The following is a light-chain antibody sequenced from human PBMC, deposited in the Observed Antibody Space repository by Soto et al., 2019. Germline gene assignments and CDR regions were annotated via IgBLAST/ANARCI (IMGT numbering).Light chain of an antibody. CDR3: QQYNIWPPYT. CDR2: GAS. V-gene: IGKV3-15*01. CDR1: QIISSN. Sequence: EIVMTQSPATLSVSPGERATLYCKASQIISSNLAWYQQKLGQPPRLLIYGASTRASGIPARFSGSGSGTEFTLTISGLQSEDFALYYCQQYNIWPPYTFGQGTKLEIK. J-gene: IGKJ2*01.